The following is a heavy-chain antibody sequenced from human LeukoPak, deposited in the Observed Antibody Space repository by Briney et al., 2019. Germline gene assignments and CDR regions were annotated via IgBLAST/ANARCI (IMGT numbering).Heavy chain of an antibody. Sequence: PGGSLRLSCAASGFTFSLYWMHWVRQAPGKGLVWVSHINRDGSSTTYADSVKGRFTISRDNAKNTLYLHMNSLRGEDTAVYYCTRGKAGVDTNWYFDLWGRGTLVTVSS. V-gene: IGHV3-74*03. CDR2: INRDGSST. CDR3: TRGKAGVDTNWYFDL. D-gene: IGHD3-10*01. CDR1: GFTFSLYW. J-gene: IGHJ2*01.